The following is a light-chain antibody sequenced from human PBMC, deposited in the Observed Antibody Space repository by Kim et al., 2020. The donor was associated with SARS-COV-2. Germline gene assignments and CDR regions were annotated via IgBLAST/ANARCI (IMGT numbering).Light chain of an antibody. CDR2: KDS. Sequence: VSPGTTDSITCSGDKLGDKYACWYQQKPGQSPGLVIYKDSKRPSGVPGRFSGSNPGNTATLTISGTQAMDEADYYCQAWDSSTGVFGGGTQLTVL. CDR1: KLGDKY. CDR3: QAWDSSTGV. J-gene: IGLJ2*01. V-gene: IGLV3-1*01.